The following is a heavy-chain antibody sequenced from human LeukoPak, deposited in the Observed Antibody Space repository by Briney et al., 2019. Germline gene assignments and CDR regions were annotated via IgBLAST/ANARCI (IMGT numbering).Heavy chain of an antibody. J-gene: IGHJ5*02. CDR1: GFTFSSYG. CDR3: ARAPGGPLRYFDWPPDP. V-gene: IGHV3-33*01. D-gene: IGHD3-9*01. CDR2: IWYDGSNK. Sequence: GGSLRLSCAASGFTFSSYGMHWIRQAPGKGLEWVAVIWYDGSNKYYADSVKGRFTISRDNSKNTLYLQMNSLRAEDTAVYYCARAPGGPLRYFDWPPDPWGQGTLVTVSS.